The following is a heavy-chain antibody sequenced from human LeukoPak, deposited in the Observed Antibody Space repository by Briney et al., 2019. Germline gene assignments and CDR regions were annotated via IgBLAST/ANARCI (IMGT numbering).Heavy chain of an antibody. CDR1: GGSISSSSYY. CDR3: ARGAIAAAGTFDY. V-gene: IGHV4-30-2*01. Sequence: SETLSLTCTVSGGSISSSSYYWGWIRQPPGKGLEWIGYIYHSGSTYYNPSLKSRVTISVDRSKNQFSLKLSSVTAADTAVYYCARGAIAAAGTFDYWGQGTLVTVSS. J-gene: IGHJ4*02. D-gene: IGHD6-13*01. CDR2: IYHSGST.